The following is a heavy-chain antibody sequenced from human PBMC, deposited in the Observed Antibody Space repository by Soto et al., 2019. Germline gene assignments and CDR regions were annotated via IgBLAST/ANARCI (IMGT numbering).Heavy chain of an antibody. D-gene: IGHD3-16*02. CDR1: GFTFTSYA. J-gene: IGHJ4*02. CDR2: ISYDGINE. Sequence: QVQLVESGGSVVQPGRSLRLSCEASGFTFTSYAMHWVRQAPGKGLEWVAVISYDGINEYYAESGKGRFTIYRDNSKNTLFLQMSSLRVEDTAVYYCASDRLRLGELSLIGYFDYWGQGTLVTVSS. CDR3: ASDRLRLGELSLIGYFDY. V-gene: IGHV3-30*15.